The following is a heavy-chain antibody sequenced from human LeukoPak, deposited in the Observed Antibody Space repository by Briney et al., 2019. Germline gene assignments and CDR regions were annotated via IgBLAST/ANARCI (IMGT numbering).Heavy chain of an antibody. D-gene: IGHD5/OR15-5a*01. CDR1: GGSFSGYY. J-gene: IGHJ4*02. CDR2: INHSGST. V-gene: IGHV4-34*01. Sequence: SETLSLTCDVYGGSFSGYYCCCIRQPPGKGLDCFWEINHSGSTNYNPSLKSRVTIAVDTSKYQFSLKLSSVTAADTAVYYCARVDSVYDYVGYWGQETLVTVSS. CDR3: ARVDSVYDYVGY.